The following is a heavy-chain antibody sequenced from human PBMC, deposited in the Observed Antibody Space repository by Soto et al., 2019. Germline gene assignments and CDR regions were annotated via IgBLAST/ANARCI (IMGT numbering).Heavy chain of an antibody. J-gene: IGHJ4*02. CDR3: AKDQNEGIAVAGVDS. V-gene: IGHV3-30*18. CDR1: GFTFSSYG. D-gene: IGHD6-19*01. CDR2: ISYDGSNK. Sequence: QVQLVESGGGVVQPGRSLRLSCAASGFTFSSYGMHWVGQAPGMGLEWVAVISYDGSNKYYADSVKGRFTISRDNSKNTLYLQMNSLRAEDTAVYYCAKDQNEGIAVAGVDSWGQGTLVTVSS.